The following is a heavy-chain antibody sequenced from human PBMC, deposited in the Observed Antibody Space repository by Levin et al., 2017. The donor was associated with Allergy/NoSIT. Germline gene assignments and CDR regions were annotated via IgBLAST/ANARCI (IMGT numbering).Heavy chain of an antibody. J-gene: IGHJ3*02. D-gene: IGHD3-3*01. Sequence: SVKVSCKASGGTFSSYPISWVRQAPGQGLEWMGRIIPILGIANYAQKFQGRVTITADKSTSTAYMELSSLRSEDTAVYYCARLITIFGVVTDHDAFDSWGQGTMVTVSS. V-gene: IGHV1-69*02. CDR2: IIPILGIA. CDR1: GGTFSSYP. CDR3: ARLITIFGVVTDHDAFDS.